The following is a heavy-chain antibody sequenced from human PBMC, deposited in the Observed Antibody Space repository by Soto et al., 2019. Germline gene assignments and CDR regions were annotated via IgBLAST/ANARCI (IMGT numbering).Heavy chain of an antibody. V-gene: IGHV5-51*01. Sequence: PGESLKISCKGSGYSFTSYWIGWVRQMPGKGLEWMGIIYPGDSDTRYSPSFQGQVTISADKSISTAYLQWSSLKASDTAMYYCARLSFYDFWSGYSGYYGMDVWGQGTTVTVS. CDR1: GYSFTSYW. D-gene: IGHD3-3*01. CDR3: ARLSFYDFWSGYSGYYGMDV. CDR2: IYPGDSDT. J-gene: IGHJ6*02.